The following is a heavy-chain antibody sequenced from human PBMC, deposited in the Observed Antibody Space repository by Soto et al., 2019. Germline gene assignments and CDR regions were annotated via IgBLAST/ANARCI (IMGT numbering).Heavy chain of an antibody. J-gene: IGHJ3*02. D-gene: IGHD5-18*01. CDR2: INHSGST. CDR1: GGSFSGYY. CDR3: ARVGDGYNTSPDAFDI. V-gene: IGHV4-34*01. Sequence: SETLSLTCAVYGGSFSGYYWSWIRQPPGKGLEWIGEINHSGSTNYNPSLKSRVTISVDTSKNQFSLKLSSVTAADTAVYYCARVGDGYNTSPDAFDIWGQGTMVTVSS.